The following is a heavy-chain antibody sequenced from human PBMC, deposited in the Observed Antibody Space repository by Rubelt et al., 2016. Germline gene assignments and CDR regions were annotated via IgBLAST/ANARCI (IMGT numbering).Heavy chain of an antibody. Sequence: QVQLVQSGAEVKKPGASVKVSCKASGYTFTGYYMHWVRQAPGQGLEWMGWINPNSGGTNSAEKFQGRVTRTRDTSVSTAYMELSRLTSDDTAVYYCARGNSGYDYGLDYWGQGTLVTVSS. J-gene: IGHJ4*02. CDR1: GYTFTGYY. D-gene: IGHD5-12*01. CDR3: ARGNSGYDYGLDY. V-gene: IGHV1-2*02. CDR2: INPNSGGT.